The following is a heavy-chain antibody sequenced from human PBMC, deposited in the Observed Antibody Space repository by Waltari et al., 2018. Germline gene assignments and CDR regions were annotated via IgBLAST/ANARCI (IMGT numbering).Heavy chain of an antibody. V-gene: IGHV4-39*01. CDR3: ARRGGYCSGGSCFTYAFHI. Sequence: QLQLQESGPGLVKPSETLSLTCTVSGGSISSSSYYWGWTRQPPGKGLEWIGSIYYSGSTYDNPSLKSLVTISVDTSKNQFSLKLSSVTAADTAVYYCARRGGYCSGGSCFTYAFHIWGQGTMVTVSS. D-gene: IGHD2-15*01. CDR2: IYYSGST. CDR1: GGSISSSSYY. J-gene: IGHJ3*02.